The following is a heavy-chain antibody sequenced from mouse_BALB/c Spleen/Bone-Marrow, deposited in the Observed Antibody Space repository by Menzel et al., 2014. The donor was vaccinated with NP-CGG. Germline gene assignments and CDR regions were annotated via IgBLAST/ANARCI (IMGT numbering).Heavy chain of an antibody. CDR3: ARWEYYAMDY. Sequence: EAQLQESGAVLVKAGASVKLSCTASGFNIKDIYMHWVKQRPEQGLEWIGRIDPANGNTKYDPKFQGKATITADTSSNTACLQLSSLTSEDTAVYYCARWEYYAMDYWAHGTPVTYYS. CDR2: IDPANGNT. D-gene: IGHD4-1*01. J-gene: IGHJ4*01. V-gene: IGHV14-3*02. CDR1: GFNIKDIY.